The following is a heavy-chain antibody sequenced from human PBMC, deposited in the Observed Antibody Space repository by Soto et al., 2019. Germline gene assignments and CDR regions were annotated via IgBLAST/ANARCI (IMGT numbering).Heavy chain of an antibody. CDR2: INPNSGGT. Sequence: ASVKVSCKASGYTFTGYYMHWVRQAPGQGLEWMGWINPNSGGTNYAQKFQGWVTMTRDTSISTAYMELSRLRSDDTAVYYCARGLNYDSSGYYFDYWGQGTLVTVSS. D-gene: IGHD3-22*01. V-gene: IGHV1-2*04. CDR1: GYTFTGYY. J-gene: IGHJ4*02. CDR3: ARGLNYDSSGYYFDY.